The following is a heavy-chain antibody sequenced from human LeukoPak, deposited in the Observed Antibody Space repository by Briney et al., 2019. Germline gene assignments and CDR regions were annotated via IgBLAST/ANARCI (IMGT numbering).Heavy chain of an antibody. D-gene: IGHD6-19*01. CDR1: GYSISSGYY. CDR2: IYHSGST. J-gene: IGHJ5*02. V-gene: IGHV4-38-2*02. Sequence: SETLSLTCTVSGYSISSGYYWGWIRQPPGKGLEWIGSIYHSGSTYYNPSLKSRVTISVDTSKNQFSLKLSSVTAADTAVYYCAGDSSGWSWGWFDPWGQGTLVTVSS. CDR3: AGDSSGWSWGWFDP.